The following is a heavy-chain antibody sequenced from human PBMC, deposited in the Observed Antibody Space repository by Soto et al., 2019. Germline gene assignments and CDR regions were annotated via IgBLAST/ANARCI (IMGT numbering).Heavy chain of an antibody. CDR3: ARDLIAVAGTAWFDP. CDR2: IIPIFGTA. CDR1: GGTFSSYA. Sequence: SVKVSCKASGGTFSSYAISWVRQAPGQGLEWMGGIIPIFGTANYAQKFQGRVTITADESTSTAYMELSSLRSEDTAVYYCARDLIAVAGTAWFDPWGQGTLVTVSS. V-gene: IGHV1-69*13. D-gene: IGHD6-19*01. J-gene: IGHJ5*02.